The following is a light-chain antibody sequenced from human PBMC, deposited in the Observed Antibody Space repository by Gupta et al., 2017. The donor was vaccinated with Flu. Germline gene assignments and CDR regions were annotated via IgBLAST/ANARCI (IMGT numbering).Light chain of an antibody. CDR3: QQSDNTPRT. CDR2: AAS. J-gene: IGKJ1*01. V-gene: IGKV1-39*01. CDR1: QSISSY. Sequence: PSSLSASVGDRVTITCRASQSISSYLNWYQQKPGKAPKVLIYAASSLQSAVPSRFSGSGSGTDFTLTISRLQPEDFATYYCQQSDNTPRTFGQGTKVEI.